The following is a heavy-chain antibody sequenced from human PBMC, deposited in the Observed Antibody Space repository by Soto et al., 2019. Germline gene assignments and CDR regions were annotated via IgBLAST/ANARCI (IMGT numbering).Heavy chain of an antibody. CDR3: AKGTEIYDFYYRDV. D-gene: IGHD3-3*01. Sequence: EVKLLESGGGLVQPGESLRLSCAGSGFTFSSHAMSWVRQAPGKGLEWVSAISGGGGSTYYADSVKGRFTISRNNSKKTLYVQMNSLRAEDTAVSYCAKGTEIYDFYYRDVWGQGTTVTVSS. J-gene: IGHJ6*03. V-gene: IGHV3-23*01. CDR1: GFTFSSHA. CDR2: ISGGGGST.